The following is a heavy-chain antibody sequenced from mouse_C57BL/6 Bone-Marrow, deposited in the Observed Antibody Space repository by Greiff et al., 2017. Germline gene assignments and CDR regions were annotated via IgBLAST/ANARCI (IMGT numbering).Heavy chain of an antibody. CDR1: GFTFSSYG. Sequence: EVQLVESGGDLVKPGGSLKLSCAASGFTFSSYGMSWVRQTPDKRLEWVATISSGGSYTYYPDSVKGRFTISRDNANNTLYLQMSSLKSEDTAMYYCARPIYYYGYFDYWGQGTTLTVSS. V-gene: IGHV5-6*01. D-gene: IGHD1-1*01. J-gene: IGHJ2*01. CDR2: ISSGGSYT. CDR3: ARPIYYYGYFDY.